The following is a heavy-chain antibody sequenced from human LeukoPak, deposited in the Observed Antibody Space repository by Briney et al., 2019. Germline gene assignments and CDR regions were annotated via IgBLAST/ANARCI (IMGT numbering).Heavy chain of an antibody. Sequence: SETLSLTCTVSGGSISSGGYYWSWIRQHPGKGLEWIGYIYYSGSTYYNPSLKSRVTISVDTSKNQFSLKLSSVTAADTAVHYCARVRYSYGPYFDYWGQGTLVTVSS. D-gene: IGHD5-18*01. V-gene: IGHV4-31*03. CDR1: GGSISSGGYY. CDR2: IYYSGST. J-gene: IGHJ4*02. CDR3: ARVRYSYGPYFDY.